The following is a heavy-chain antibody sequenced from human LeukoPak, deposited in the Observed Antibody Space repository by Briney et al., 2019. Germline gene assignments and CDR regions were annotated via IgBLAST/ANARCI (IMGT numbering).Heavy chain of an antibody. D-gene: IGHD6-13*01. V-gene: IGHV6-1*01. CDR1: GDSVSSNSAA. CDR3: ARDGIAADNYYYYGMDV. J-gene: IGHJ6*02. CDR2: TYYRSKWYN. Sequence: SQTLSLTCAISGDSVSSNSAAWNWIRQSPSRGLEWLGRTYYRSKWYNDYAVSVKSRITINPDTSKNQFCLQLNSVTPEDTAVYYCARDGIAADNYYYYGMDVWGQGTTVTVSS.